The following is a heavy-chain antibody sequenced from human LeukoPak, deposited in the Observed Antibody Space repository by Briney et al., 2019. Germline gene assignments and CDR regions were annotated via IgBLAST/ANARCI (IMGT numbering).Heavy chain of an antibody. Sequence: SVKLFCKASGYTFTDFYIYWVPQAPGQGLEWMVWINPYSCDRLYAQNFQDRITMTRDTSISTAYLELSSLRSDDTALYFCARVREAMVRTSNFDCWGQGTLVTVSS. V-gene: IGHV1-2*02. J-gene: IGHJ4*02. D-gene: IGHD5-18*01. CDR3: ARVREAMVRTSNFDC. CDR2: INPYSCDR. CDR1: GYTFTDFY.